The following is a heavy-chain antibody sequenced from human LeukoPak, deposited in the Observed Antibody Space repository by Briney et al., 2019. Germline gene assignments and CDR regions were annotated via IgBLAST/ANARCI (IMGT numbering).Heavy chain of an antibody. Sequence: GGSLRLSCAASGFTFSGHWMSWVRQAPGKGLEWVAVISYDGRNKYYADSVKGRFTISRDNSKNTLYLQMNSLRPEDTAVYYCARADPIYYDFWSGPYYFDYWGQGTLVTVSS. J-gene: IGHJ4*02. CDR3: ARADPIYYDFWSGPYYFDY. CDR1: GFTFSGHW. D-gene: IGHD3-3*01. V-gene: IGHV3-30*03. CDR2: ISYDGRNK.